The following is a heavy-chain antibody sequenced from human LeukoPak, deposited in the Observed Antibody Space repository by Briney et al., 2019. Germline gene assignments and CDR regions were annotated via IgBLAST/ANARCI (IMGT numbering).Heavy chain of an antibody. Sequence: ASVKVSCKASGYTFTSYGISWVRQAPGQGLGWMGWISAYNGNTNYAQKLQGRVTMTTDTSTSIAYMELRSLRSDDTAVYYCARGQTDYDILTGYYPSYGMDVWGQGTTVTVSS. CDR1: GYTFTSYG. D-gene: IGHD3-9*01. V-gene: IGHV1-18*01. J-gene: IGHJ6*02. CDR2: ISAYNGNT. CDR3: ARGQTDYDILTGYYPSYGMDV.